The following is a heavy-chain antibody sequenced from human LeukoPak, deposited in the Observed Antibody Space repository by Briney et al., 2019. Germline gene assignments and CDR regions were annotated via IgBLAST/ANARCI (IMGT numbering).Heavy chain of an antibody. V-gene: IGHV1-69*13. CDR2: IIPIFGTA. J-gene: IGHJ4*02. CDR3: ATIGGSCSSTICYPY. Sequence: SVEVSCKASGGTFSSYAISWVRQAPGQGLEWMGGIIPIFGTANYAQKFQGRVTITADESTSTAYMELSSLRSEDTAVYYCATIGGSCSSTICYPYWVQGTLVTVSS. CDR1: GGTFSSYA. D-gene: IGHD2-2*01.